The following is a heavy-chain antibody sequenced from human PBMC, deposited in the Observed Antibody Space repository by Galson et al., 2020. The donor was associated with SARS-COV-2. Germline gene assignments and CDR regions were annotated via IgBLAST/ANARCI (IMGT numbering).Heavy chain of an antibody. CDR1: GGSISGGSYY. Sequence: SETLSLTCAVSGGSISGGSYYWSWIRQPAGKGLEWIGRMYFTGSTNYNPPLKSRVTMSIDTSKNEFSLTLTSVTAADTAVYYCARDPLRSNTLALMESDSYYYGMDVWGQGTTVTVSS. CDR2: MYFTGST. V-gene: IGHV4-61*02. D-gene: IGHD3-3*01. CDR3: ARDPLRSNTLALMESDSYYYGMDV. J-gene: IGHJ6*02.